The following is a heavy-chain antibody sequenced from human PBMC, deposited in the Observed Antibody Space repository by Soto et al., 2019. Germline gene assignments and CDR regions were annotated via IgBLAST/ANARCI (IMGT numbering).Heavy chain of an antibody. V-gene: IGHV3-30-3*01. CDR1: GFTFSSYA. Sequence: GGSLRLSCAASGFTFSSYAMHWVRQAPGKGLEWAAVISYDGSNKYYADSVKGRFTISRDNSKNTLYLQMNSLRAEDTAVYYCARDQEGSGYYYVHDAFDIWGQGTMVTVSS. CDR2: ISYDGSNK. J-gene: IGHJ3*02. CDR3: ARDQEGSGYYYVHDAFDI. D-gene: IGHD3-22*01.